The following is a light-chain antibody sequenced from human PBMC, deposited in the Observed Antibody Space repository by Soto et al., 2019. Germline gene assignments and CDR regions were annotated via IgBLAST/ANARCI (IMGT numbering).Light chain of an antibody. Sequence: DIPMTQSPSTLSASVGDRVTITCRASQSISSWLAWYQQKPGKAPRLLIYKASDLESGVPSRFSGSGSGTDFTLTISSLQPDDFATYYCQQYNSYSPLTFAGGTKVDIK. CDR3: QQYNSYSPLT. CDR1: QSISSW. V-gene: IGKV1-5*03. J-gene: IGKJ4*01. CDR2: KAS.